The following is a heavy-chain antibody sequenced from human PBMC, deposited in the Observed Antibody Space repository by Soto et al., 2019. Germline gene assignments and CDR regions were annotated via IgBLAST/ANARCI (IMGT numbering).Heavy chain of an antibody. D-gene: IGHD1-1*01. CDR1: GFIFRNYG. Sequence: PGGALRLSCAASGFIFRNYGIHWARQTPGMGLEWVAGIRYDGSEKWYADSVKGRFTISRDNSKKKLFLQMTGLRGGDTGVYYCARGGPNGSYFDDWGQGTLVTVSS. J-gene: IGHJ4*02. CDR2: IRYDGSEK. CDR3: ARGGPNGSYFDD. V-gene: IGHV3-33*08.